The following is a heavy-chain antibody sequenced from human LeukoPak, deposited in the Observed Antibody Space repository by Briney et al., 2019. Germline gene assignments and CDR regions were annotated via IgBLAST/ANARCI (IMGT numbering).Heavy chain of an antibody. Sequence: GGSLRLSCSASGFTFSCYAMTWVRQAPGKGLEWVSYISPSSSNIYYADSVQGRFTISRDNAENSLYLQMHSLRAEDTAVYYSARVVNHMTGSDYWGQVTLVSVSS. D-gene: IGHD2-21*01. V-gene: IGHV3-48*01. CDR2: ISPSSSNI. J-gene: IGHJ4*02. CDR3: ARVVNHMTGSDY. CDR1: GFTFSCYA.